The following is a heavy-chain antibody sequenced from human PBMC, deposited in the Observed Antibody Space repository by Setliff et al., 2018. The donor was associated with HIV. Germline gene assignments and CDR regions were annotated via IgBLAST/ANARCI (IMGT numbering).Heavy chain of an antibody. CDR2: ITGSGEST. CDR3: ASQQDIPPAIVPFDI. D-gene: IGHD2-2*01. Sequence: GGSLRLSCAASGFTFRSYAMNWVRQAPGKGLEWVSVITGSGESTYYADSVKGRFTISRDNSKNTLYLQMNSLRAEDTAIYYCASQQDIPPAIVPFDIWGQGTMVTVSS. CDR1: GFTFRSYA. V-gene: IGHV3-23*01. J-gene: IGHJ3*02.